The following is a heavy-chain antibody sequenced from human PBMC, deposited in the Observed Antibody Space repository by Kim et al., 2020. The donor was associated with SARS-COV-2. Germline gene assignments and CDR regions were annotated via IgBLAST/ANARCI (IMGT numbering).Heavy chain of an antibody. V-gene: IGHV3-30*02. Sequence: YADAVKGRFTISRDNSKNTLYLQMNSLRADDTAVYYCAKRGSSVTGGFDYWGQGNLVTVSS. D-gene: IGHD2-21*02. CDR3: AKRGSSVTGGFDY. J-gene: IGHJ4*02.